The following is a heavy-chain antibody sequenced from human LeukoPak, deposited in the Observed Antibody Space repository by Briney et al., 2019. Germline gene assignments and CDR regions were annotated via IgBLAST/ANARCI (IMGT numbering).Heavy chain of an antibody. D-gene: IGHD2-2*01. J-gene: IGHJ4*02. Sequence: PGRSLRLSCAASGFTFSSYGMHWVRQAPGKGLEWVAVISYDGSNKYYADSVKGRFTISRDNSKNTLYLQMNSLRAEDTAVYYCAKDKFNQPEGLFDYWGQGTLVTVSS. V-gene: IGHV3-30*18. CDR3: AKDKFNQPEGLFDY. CDR2: ISYDGSNK. CDR1: GFTFSSYG.